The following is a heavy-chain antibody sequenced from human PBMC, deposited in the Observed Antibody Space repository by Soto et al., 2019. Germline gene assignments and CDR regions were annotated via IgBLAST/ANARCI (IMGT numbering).Heavy chain of an antibody. D-gene: IGHD3-16*01. CDR2: IYPGDSET. CDR3: ARDYDYALDY. CDR1: GYSFSSYW. Sequence: GESLKISCKGSGYSFSSYWIGWVRQMPGKGLEWMGFIYPGDSETRYSPSFQGQVTISVDKSISTAYLQWSSLKASDTAIYYCARDYDYALDYWGQGTLVTVSS. V-gene: IGHV5-51*01. J-gene: IGHJ4*02.